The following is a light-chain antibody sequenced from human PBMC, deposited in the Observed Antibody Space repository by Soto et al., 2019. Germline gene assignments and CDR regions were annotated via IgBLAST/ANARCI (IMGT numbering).Light chain of an antibody. Sequence: DIEMNQSPSTLSTSVGDRVTITCRASLSISSRLAWNQQKPGKAPKLLIYKASSLESGVPSRFSGSRARTEFTLTISSLQPDDFATYYCQQYNSYPITVGQGTRLEIK. V-gene: IGKV1-5*03. CDR2: KAS. CDR1: LSISSR. CDR3: QQYNSYPIT. J-gene: IGKJ5*01.